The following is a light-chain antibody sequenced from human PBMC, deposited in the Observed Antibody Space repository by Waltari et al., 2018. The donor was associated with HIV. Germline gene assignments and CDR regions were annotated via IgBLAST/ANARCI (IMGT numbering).Light chain of an antibody. V-gene: IGKV1D-16*01. CDR2: GAS. Sequence: DIEMVQSPSFLSASVCDRVTITCRASQSMPTGLAWYQQKPKKPPKLLIFGASTLATGVPSRFSGSGSGTDFSLTISSLHPEDFATYYCQCGNTPWTFGQGTKV. CDR3: QCGNTPWT. CDR1: QSMPTG. J-gene: IGKJ1*01.